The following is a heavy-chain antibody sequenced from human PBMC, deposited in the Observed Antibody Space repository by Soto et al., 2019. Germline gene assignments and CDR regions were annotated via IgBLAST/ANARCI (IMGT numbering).Heavy chain of an antibody. J-gene: IGHJ6*02. CDR1: GGSFSGYY. CDR3: ARDGHGMDV. V-gene: IGHV4-34*01. Sequence: SETLSLTCSVYGGSFSGYYWSWIRQPPGKGLEWIGEINHSGSTNDNPSLKGRVTMSIDTSKNQFSLKLSSVTAADTAVYYCARDGHGMDVWGQGTKVTVSS. CDR2: INHSGST.